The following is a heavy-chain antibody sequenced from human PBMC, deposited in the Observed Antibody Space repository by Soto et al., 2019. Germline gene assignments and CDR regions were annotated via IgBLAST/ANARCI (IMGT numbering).Heavy chain of an antibody. D-gene: IGHD5-18*01. V-gene: IGHV3-23*01. CDR3: AKDRSRGYSYGYFDY. CDR1: GFTFSSYA. J-gene: IGHJ4*02. CDR2: ISGSGGST. Sequence: GGSLRLSCAASGFTFSSYAMSWVRQAPGKGLEWVSAISGSGGSTYYADSVKGRFTISRDNSKNTLYLQMNSLRAEDTAVYYCAKDRSRGYSYGYFDYWGQGNLVTVSS.